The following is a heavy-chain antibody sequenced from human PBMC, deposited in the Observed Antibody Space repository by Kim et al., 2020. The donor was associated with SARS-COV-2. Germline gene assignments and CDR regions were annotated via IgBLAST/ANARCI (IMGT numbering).Heavy chain of an antibody. CDR2: ISGSGGST. V-gene: IGHV3-23*01. J-gene: IGHJ2*01. D-gene: IGHD4-17*01. Sequence: GGSLRLSCAASGFTFSSYAMSWVRQAPGKGLEWVSAISGSGGSTYYADSVKGRFTISRDNSKNTLYLQMNSLRAEDTAVYYCAKAVGLTTVVTLLWYFDLWGRGTLVTVSS. CDR1: GFTFSSYA. CDR3: AKAVGLTTVVTLLWYFDL.